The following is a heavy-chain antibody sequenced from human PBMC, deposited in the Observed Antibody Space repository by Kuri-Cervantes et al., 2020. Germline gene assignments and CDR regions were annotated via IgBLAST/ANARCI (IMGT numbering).Heavy chain of an antibody. D-gene: IGHD2-8*01. V-gene: IGHV4-39*07. CDR1: GGSISSSSYY. J-gene: IGHJ6*02. Sequence: ESLKISCTVSGGSISSSSYYWGWIRQPPGKGLEWIGHIHYSGSTYYSPSLKSRVTMSVDTSKNQFSLRLSSVTAADTALYYCARRMGTYYGMDVWGQGTTVTVSS. CDR2: IHYSGST. CDR3: ARRMGTYYGMDV.